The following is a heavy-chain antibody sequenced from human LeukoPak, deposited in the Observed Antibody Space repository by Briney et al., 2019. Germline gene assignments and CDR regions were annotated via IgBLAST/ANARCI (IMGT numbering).Heavy chain of an antibody. J-gene: IGHJ6*03. CDR3: ARSSYYSDSSGYSYFYYYNMDV. D-gene: IGHD3-22*01. Sequence: SETLSLTCTVSGGSISSYYWNWIRQPPPKGLEWIGYIYYSGSTNYNPSPKSRVTISVDTSKNQFSLKLSSVTAADTAVYYCARSSYYSDSSGYSYFYYYNMDVWGKGTTVTVSS. V-gene: IGHV4-59*01. CDR2: IYYSGST. CDR1: GGSISSYY.